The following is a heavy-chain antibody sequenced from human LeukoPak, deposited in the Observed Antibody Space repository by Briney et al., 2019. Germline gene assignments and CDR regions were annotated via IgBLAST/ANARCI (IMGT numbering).Heavy chain of an antibody. CDR1: GFTFSSYA. D-gene: IGHD6-13*01. V-gene: IGHV3-23*01. J-gene: IGHJ4*02. CDR3: AKGARYRSRLYFDY. Sequence: GGSLRLSCAASGFTFSSYAMSWVRQAPGKGLEWVSALSGSGGTTYYADSVKGRFTISRDNSKNTLYLQMNSLRAEDTAVYYCAKGARYRSRLYFDYWGQGTLVTVSS. CDR2: LSGSGGTT.